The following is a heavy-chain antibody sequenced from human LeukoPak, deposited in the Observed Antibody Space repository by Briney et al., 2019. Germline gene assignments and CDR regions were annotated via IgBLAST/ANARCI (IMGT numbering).Heavy chain of an antibody. V-gene: IGHV1-3*01. Sequence: GASVKVSCEASGYTFTSYGISWVRQAPGQRLEWMGWINAGNGNTKYSQNLQGRVTITRDTSASTAYMELSSLRSEDTAVYYCARGPLGRNGDYFDYWGQGTLVTVSS. D-gene: IGHD7-27*01. J-gene: IGHJ4*02. CDR1: GYTFTSYG. CDR3: ARGPLGRNGDYFDY. CDR2: INAGNGNT.